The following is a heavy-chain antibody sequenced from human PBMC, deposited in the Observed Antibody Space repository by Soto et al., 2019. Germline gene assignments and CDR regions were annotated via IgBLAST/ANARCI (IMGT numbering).Heavy chain of an antibody. CDR3: ARSFTYYDFWSGYSNYYYYGMDV. CDR2: ISSSSSYI. CDR1: GFTFSSYS. V-gene: IGHV3-21*01. Sequence: EVQLVESGGGLVKPGGSLRLSCAASGFTFSSYSMNWFRQAPGKGLEWVSSISSSSSYIYYADSVKGRFTISRDNAKNALYLQMNSLRAEDTAVYYCARSFTYYDFWSGYSNYYYYGMDVWGQGTTVTVSS. J-gene: IGHJ6*02. D-gene: IGHD3-3*01.